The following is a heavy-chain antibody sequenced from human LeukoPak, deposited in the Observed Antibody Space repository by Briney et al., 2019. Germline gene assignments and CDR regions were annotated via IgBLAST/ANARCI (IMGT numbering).Heavy chain of an antibody. CDR3: ARGHDSSAFHAFDP. CDR2: INWNGGRT. Sequence: GGSLRLSCTASGFTFEDYGMSWVRQGPGKGLEWVSGINWNGGRTGYADSVKGRFTISRDNAKKSLYLQLNSLRAEDTAFYYCARGHDSSAFHAFDPWGQGILVAVS. J-gene: IGHJ5*02. D-gene: IGHD3-22*01. CDR1: GFTFEDYG. V-gene: IGHV3-20*04.